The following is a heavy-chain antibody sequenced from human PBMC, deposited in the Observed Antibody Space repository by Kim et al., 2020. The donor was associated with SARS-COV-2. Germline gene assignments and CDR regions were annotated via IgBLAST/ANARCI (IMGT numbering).Heavy chain of an antibody. CDR3: ARDRQQLVLGYYFDY. CDR1: GYTFTSYA. Sequence: ASVKVSCKASGYTFTSYAMHWVRQAPGQRLEWMGWINAGNGNTKYSQKFQGRVTITRDTSASTAYMELSSLRSEDTAVYYCARDRQQLVLGYYFDYWGQGTLVTVSS. D-gene: IGHD6-13*01. V-gene: IGHV1-3*01. CDR2: INAGNGNT. J-gene: IGHJ4*02.